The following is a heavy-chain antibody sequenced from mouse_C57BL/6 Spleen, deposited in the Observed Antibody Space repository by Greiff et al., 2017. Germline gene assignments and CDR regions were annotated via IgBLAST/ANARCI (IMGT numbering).Heavy chain of an antibody. D-gene: IGHD1-1*01. V-gene: IGHV1-26*01. CDR3: AYYSLFAY. J-gene: IGHJ3*01. CDR1: GYTFTDSY. Sequence: VQLQQSGPELVKPGASVKISCKASGYTFTDSYMNWVKQSHGKSLEWIGDINPNNGGTSYNQKFKGKATLTVDKSSSTAYMELRSLTSEVSAVYYCAYYSLFAYWGQGTLVTVSA. CDR2: INPNNGGT.